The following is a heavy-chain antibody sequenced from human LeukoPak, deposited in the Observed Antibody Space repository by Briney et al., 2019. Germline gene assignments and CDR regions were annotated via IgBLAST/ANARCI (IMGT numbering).Heavy chain of an antibody. CDR1: GFTFSSYA. CDR3: ARELGSSGYYPFDY. V-gene: IGHV3-33*08. J-gene: IGHJ4*02. D-gene: IGHD3-22*01. CDR2: IWYDGSNK. Sequence: GGSLRLSCAASGFTFSSYAMHWVRQAPGKGLEWVALIWYDGSNKYYADSVKGRFTISRDNSKNTLYLQMNSLRAEDTAVYYCARELGSSGYYPFDYWGQGTLVTVSS.